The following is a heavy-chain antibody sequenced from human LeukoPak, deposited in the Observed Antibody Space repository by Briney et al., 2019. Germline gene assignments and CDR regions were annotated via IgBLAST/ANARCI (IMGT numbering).Heavy chain of an antibody. CDR2: IRYDGSNT. Sequence: GGSLRLSCAASGFTFTNYGMHWVRQAPGKGREWLAFIRYDGSNTYYADSVKGRFTVSRDDSKNTLYLQMNSLRGDDTAVYYCAKDGTSYYYIYYWGQGTLVTVSS. J-gene: IGHJ4*02. V-gene: IGHV3-30*02. CDR1: GFTFTNYG. CDR3: AKDGTSYYYIYY. D-gene: IGHD2/OR15-2a*01.